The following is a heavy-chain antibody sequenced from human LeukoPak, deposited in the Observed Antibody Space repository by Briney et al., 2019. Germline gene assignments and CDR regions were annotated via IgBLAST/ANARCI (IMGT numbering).Heavy chain of an antibody. CDR2: ISKSGDHT. J-gene: IGHJ6*02. CDR3: ATSWGPDTSAFRWGRDGMDV. CDR1: GFTFSNYA. Sequence: PGGSLRLSCAASGFTFSNYAMSWVRQAPGKGLEWVSAISKSGDHTYYAASAKGRFTIYRDNSKNTQYLQMNSLRAEDTAVYYCATSWGPDTSAFRWGRDGMDVWGQGTTVTVSS. V-gene: IGHV3-23*01. D-gene: IGHD3-16*01.